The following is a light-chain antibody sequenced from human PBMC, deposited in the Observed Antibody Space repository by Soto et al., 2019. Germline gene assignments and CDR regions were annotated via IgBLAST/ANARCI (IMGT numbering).Light chain of an antibody. J-gene: IGKJ3*01. CDR2: DAS. CDR1: QSVRTY. Sequence: EIVLTQPPVPLSLSPGERATLSCRASQSVRTYLAWYQVKPGQAPRLLIYDASRRASGVPARFSGSGSGTDFTLTISSLEPEDFAVYYCQQYGSSPPVTFGPGTKVDIK. CDR3: QQYGSSPPVT. V-gene: IGKV3-20*01.